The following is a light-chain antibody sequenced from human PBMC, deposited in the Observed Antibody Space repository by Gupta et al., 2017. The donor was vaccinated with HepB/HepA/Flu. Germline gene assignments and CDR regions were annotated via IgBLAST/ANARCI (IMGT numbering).Light chain of an antibody. J-gene: IGLJ2*01. V-gene: IGLV1-44*01. CDR2: RNN. Sequence: QSVLTQPPSPSGTPGHRVTISCSGSSPNIGSNTVNWYQQLPGTAPKLRSFRNNQRPSGVPDRFACATSGTSDSPVNSGLQYEDGAEYYGAEWGNSMNGEGVFGGGTKLTVL. CDR3: AEWGNSMNGEGV. CDR1: SPNIGSNT.